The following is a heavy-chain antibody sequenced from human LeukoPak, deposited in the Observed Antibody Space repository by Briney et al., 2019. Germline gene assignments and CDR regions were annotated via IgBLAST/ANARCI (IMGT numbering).Heavy chain of an antibody. CDR3: ARDRQLYYGTVRYFDY. CDR2: IYYSGST. D-gene: IGHD3-10*01. V-gene: IGHV4-59*01. J-gene: IGHJ4*02. Sequence: SETLSLTCIVSGGSISAYYWSWIRQPPGKGLEWIGYIYYSGSTNYNPSLKSRVTISVDTARNQFSLKLTSVTAADTAVYYCARDRQLYYGTVRYFDYWGQGTLVTVFS. CDR1: GGSISAYY.